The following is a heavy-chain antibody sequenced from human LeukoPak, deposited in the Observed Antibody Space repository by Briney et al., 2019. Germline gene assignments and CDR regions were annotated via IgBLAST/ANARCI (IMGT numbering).Heavy chain of an antibody. Sequence: GGSLRLSCAASGFTFSTYWMTWVRQTPGKGLEWVAHINQDGSEKYYVDSVKGRFTISRDNAKNSLYLQMNSLRVEDTAVYYCARDRAVAGLCDYWGQGTLVTVSS. CDR1: GFTFSTYW. D-gene: IGHD6-19*01. V-gene: IGHV3-7*01. J-gene: IGHJ4*02. CDR2: INQDGSEK. CDR3: ARDRAVAGLCDY.